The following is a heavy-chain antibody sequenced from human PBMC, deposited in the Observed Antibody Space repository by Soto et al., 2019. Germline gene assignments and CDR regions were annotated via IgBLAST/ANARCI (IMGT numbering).Heavy chain of an antibody. CDR3: ASLGGVLEPLTG. Sequence: EMQLVESGGGLVQPGGSLRLSCAASGFTFSDSWMNWVRQAPGKGLEWVANIKADGSEKYYVDSVKGRFTISRDNAKNTRYLKMDSQRAEGTVVYYWASLGGVLEPLTGWGQGTLVTVSS. CDR2: IKADGSEK. V-gene: IGHV3-7*05. J-gene: IGHJ4*02. CDR1: GFTFSDSW. D-gene: IGHD1-1*01.